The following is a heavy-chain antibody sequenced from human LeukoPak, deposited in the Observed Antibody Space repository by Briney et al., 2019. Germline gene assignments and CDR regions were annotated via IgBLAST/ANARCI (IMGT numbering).Heavy chain of an antibody. V-gene: IGHV3-30*04. J-gene: IGHJ4*02. CDR1: GFTFSSYA. Sequence: GGSLRLSCAASGFTFSSYAMHWVRQAPGKGLEWVAVISYDGSNKYYADSVKGRFTISRDNSKNTLYLQMNSLRAEDTAVYYCAREFAVAGPYFDYWGQGTLVTVSS. CDR2: ISYDGSNK. CDR3: AREFAVAGPYFDY. D-gene: IGHD6-19*01.